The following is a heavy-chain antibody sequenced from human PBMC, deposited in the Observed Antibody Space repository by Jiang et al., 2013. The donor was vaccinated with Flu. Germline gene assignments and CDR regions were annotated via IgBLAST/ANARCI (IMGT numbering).Heavy chain of an antibody. Sequence: GLVKPSETLSLTCTVSGYSIRNGYYWGWIRQTPGKGLEWIGSIFHSGTTYYNPSLKSRVTISVDTSKSQVSLNLYSLTAADTAVYYCVRDPVEGDDFWGGYSPYGDWGQGTLVTVSS. J-gene: IGHJ4*02. CDR2: IFHSGTT. CDR1: GYSIRNGYY. CDR3: VRDPVEGDDFWGGYSPYGD. V-gene: IGHV4-38-2*02. D-gene: IGHD3-3*01.